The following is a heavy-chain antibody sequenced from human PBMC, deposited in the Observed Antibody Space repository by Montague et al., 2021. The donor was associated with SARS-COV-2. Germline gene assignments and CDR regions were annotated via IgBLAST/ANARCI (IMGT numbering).Heavy chain of an antibody. V-gene: IGHV4-39*02. CDR2: IYFTGKT. CDR1: GDSISRSHYF. Sequence: SETLSLPCSVSGDSISRSHYFWAWIRQPPGMGLEWIGSIYFTGKTYYHPSLKSRVTISIDTSKNHFSLRLSSVTAADSAVFYCARWGLNNAFDIWGLGTMITISS. J-gene: IGHJ3*02. D-gene: IGHD1/OR15-1a*01. CDR3: ARWGLNNAFDI.